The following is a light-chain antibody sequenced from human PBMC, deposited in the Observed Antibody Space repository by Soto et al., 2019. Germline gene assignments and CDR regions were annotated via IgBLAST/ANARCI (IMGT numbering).Light chain of an antibody. J-gene: IGKJ5*01. CDR1: QNVDKF. CDR3: QQRKNWPPIT. V-gene: IGKV3-11*01. CDR2: DSS. Sequence: IELTQSPASVSFSPGETATLSCRSSQNVDKFLAWYQQRPGQPPRLLIFDSSNRATGVPVRFSGSGSGTVFTLTIGSLEPEDSAVYYCQQRKNWPPITFDQGTRLEIK.